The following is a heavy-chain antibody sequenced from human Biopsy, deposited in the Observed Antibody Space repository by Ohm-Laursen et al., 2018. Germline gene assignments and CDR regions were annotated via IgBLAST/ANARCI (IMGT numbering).Heavy chain of an antibody. J-gene: IGHJ4*02. V-gene: IGHV1-24*01. Sequence: GPSVKASCKVSGYSLTVLSMHWVRQAPGKGLEWMGGFALENGKTIYAQKFQGRVTMTEDTSTDTAYMELSNLISEETAVYYCAGDIKNWNVNYWGQGTLVIVSS. CDR3: AGDIKNWNVNY. CDR1: GYSLTVLS. D-gene: IGHD1-1*01. CDR2: FALENGKT.